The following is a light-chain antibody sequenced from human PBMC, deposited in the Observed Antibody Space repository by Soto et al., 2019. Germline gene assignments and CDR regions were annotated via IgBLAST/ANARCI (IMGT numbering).Light chain of an antibody. CDR3: QQSDTYPLT. Sequence: DIQMTQSPSTLSASVGDRVTITCRACQSIGTWLAWYQHRPGKAPSLLIYDASTLRSGVPSRFSGSGSGTEFTLTISSLQADDFATYYCQQSDTYPLTFGQGTRLEIK. CDR1: QSIGTW. V-gene: IGKV1-5*01. J-gene: IGKJ5*01. CDR2: DAS.